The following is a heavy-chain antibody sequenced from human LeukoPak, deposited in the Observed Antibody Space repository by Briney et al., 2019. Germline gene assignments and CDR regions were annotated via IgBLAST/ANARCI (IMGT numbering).Heavy chain of an antibody. Sequence: AASVKVSCKASGGTFTRYAMSWVRQAPGQGLEWMGGIIPIFGRANYAQKFQGRVTITADKSTSTAYMELSSLRSEDTAVYYCARGGPYTSGSESNWFDPWGQGTLVTVSS. J-gene: IGHJ5*02. CDR3: ARGGPYTSGSESNWFDP. CDR2: IIPIFGRA. D-gene: IGHD6-19*01. V-gene: IGHV1-69*06. CDR1: GGTFTRYA.